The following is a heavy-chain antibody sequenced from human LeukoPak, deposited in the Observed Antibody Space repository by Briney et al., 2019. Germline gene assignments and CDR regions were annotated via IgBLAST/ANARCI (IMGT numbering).Heavy chain of an antibody. Sequence: GRSLRLSCAASGFTFDDYAMHWVRQAPGKGLEWVSGISWNSGSIGYADSVKGRFTISRDNAKNSLYLQMNSLRAEDMALYYCAKDLEGGYWSSSNGFDYWGQGTLVTVSS. CDR1: GFTFDDYA. CDR3: AKDLEGGYWSSSNGFDY. D-gene: IGHD6-6*01. J-gene: IGHJ4*02. V-gene: IGHV3-9*03. CDR2: ISWNSGSI.